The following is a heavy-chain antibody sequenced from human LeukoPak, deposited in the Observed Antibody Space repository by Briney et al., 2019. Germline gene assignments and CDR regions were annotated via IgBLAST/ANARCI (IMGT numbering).Heavy chain of an antibody. CDR1: GFTFSSYA. V-gene: IGHV3-23*01. CDR2: VSSSGDST. Sequence: GGSLRLSCAASGFTFSSYAMSWVRQAPGKGLEWVSAVSSSGDSTNYADFVKGQFTISRDNSKNTVYLHMNNLRAEDTAVYYCAKEGRETGNTYGYEFDCWGQGTLVTVSS. CDR3: AKEGRETGNTYGYEFDC. J-gene: IGHJ4*02. D-gene: IGHD5-18*01.